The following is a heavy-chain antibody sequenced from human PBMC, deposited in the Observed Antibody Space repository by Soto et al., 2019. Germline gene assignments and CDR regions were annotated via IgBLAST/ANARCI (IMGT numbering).Heavy chain of an antibody. Sequence: SVKVSCKASGGTFSSYAISWVRQAPGQGLEWMGGIIPIFGTANYAQKFQGRVTITADKSTSTAYMELSSLRSEDTAVYYCARGGAVTSGSHYYYYGMDVWGQGTTVTVSS. CDR2: IIPIFGTA. CDR1: GGTFSSYA. J-gene: IGHJ6*02. CDR3: ARGGAVTSGSHYYYYGMDV. V-gene: IGHV1-69*06. D-gene: IGHD4-4*01.